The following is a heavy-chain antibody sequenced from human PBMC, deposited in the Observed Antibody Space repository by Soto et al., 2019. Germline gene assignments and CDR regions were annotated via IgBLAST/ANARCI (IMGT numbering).Heavy chain of an antibody. Sequence: GGSLRLSCAASGFTFSSYGMHWVRQAPGKGLEWVSVIYSGGSTYYADSVKGRFTISRHNSKNTLYLQMNSLRAEDTAVYYCARVSSSSRFDEWGQRSLVTVSS. CDR2: IYSGGST. D-gene: IGHD6-6*01. V-gene: IGHV3-53*04. CDR3: ARVSSSSRFDE. CDR1: GFTFSSYG. J-gene: IGHJ4*02.